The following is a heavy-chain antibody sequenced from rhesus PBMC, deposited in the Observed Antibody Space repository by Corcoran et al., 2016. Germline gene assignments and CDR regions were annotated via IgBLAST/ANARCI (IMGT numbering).Heavy chain of an antibody. CDR1: GYSFTSYW. CDR3: AKGMGLAAAGPLDY. Sequence: EVQLVQSGAEVKRPGESLKISCRTSGYSFTSYWLSWVRQMSVKGLEWMGAIYPIDSESRYNPSFQGQVTISADKSITTAYLQWSRLKASDTATYYCAKGMGLAAAGPLDYWGQGVLVTVSS. J-gene: IGHJ4*01. CDR2: IYPIDSES. V-gene: IGHV5-20*01. D-gene: IGHD6-25*01.